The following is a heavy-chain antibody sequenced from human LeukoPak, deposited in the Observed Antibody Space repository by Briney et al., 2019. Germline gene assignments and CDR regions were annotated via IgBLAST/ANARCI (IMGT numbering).Heavy chain of an antibody. D-gene: IGHD6-13*01. J-gene: IGHJ4*01. Sequence: GGSLRLSXAVSGFTFTDYWMNWVGQAPGKGLEWVASIRQDGGEKSYVDSVKGRFTISRDNTKSSLYLQINSLRAEDTAVYYCTRDGTAAGLYFDLWGQGTLVTVSS. CDR1: GFTFTDYW. V-gene: IGHV3-7*01. CDR2: IRQDGGEK. CDR3: TRDGTAAGLYFDL.